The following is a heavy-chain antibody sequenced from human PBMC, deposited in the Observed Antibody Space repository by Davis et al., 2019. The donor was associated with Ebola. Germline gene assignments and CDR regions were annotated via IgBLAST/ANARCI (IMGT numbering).Heavy chain of an antibody. D-gene: IGHD3-10*01. V-gene: IGHV3-11*01. Sequence: PGGSLRLSCATSGFTVNSNYMSWVRQAPGKGLEWVSYISSSGRTIYYADSVKGRFTISRDNANDSLYLQMTSLRAEDTAIYYCVRGTGEDHWGQGTLVTVSS. CDR1: GFTVNSNY. CDR2: ISSSGRTI. J-gene: IGHJ4*02. CDR3: VRGTGEDH.